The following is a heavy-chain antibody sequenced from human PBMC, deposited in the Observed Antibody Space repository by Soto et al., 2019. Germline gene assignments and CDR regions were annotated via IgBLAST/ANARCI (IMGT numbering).Heavy chain of an antibody. V-gene: IGHV3-66*04. J-gene: IGHJ4*02. CDR3: ARHVYIYGGGYFDY. CDR1: GVTVSSNY. D-gene: IGHD5-18*01. Sequence: EVQLVESGGGLVQPGGSLRLSCAASGVTVSSNYMSWVRQAPGKGLEWVSVIYSGGSTYYADSVKGRFTISRDNSKNTLYIKMNSLRAEDTAVYYCARHVYIYGGGYFDYWGQGTLVTVSS. CDR2: IYSGGST.